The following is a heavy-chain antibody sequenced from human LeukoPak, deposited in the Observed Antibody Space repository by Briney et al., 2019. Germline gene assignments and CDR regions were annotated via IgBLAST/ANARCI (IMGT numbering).Heavy chain of an antibody. CDR1: GYTFTSYD. Sequence: GASVKVSCKASGYTFTSYDINWVRQATGQGLEWMGWMNPNSGNTGYAQKFQGRVTMTRNTSISTAYMELSSLRFEDTAVYYCARVGITMVRGVISPPHYWGQGTLVTVSS. V-gene: IGHV1-8*01. CDR2: MNPNSGNT. J-gene: IGHJ4*02. D-gene: IGHD3-10*01. CDR3: ARVGITMVRGVISPPHY.